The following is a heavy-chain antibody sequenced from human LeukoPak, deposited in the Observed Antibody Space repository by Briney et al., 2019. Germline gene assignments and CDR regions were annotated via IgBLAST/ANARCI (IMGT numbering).Heavy chain of an antibody. V-gene: IGHV3-11*04. Sequence: GSLRLSCAASGFTFSDFYMSWIRQAPGKGLEWVSYISSSGSTIYYADSVKGRFTISRDNAKNSLYLQMNSLRAEDTAVYYCARDSFYYDSSGYLHWGQGTLVTVSS. CDR2: ISSSGSTI. D-gene: IGHD3-22*01. CDR1: GFTFSDFY. J-gene: IGHJ4*02. CDR3: ARDSFYYDSSGYLH.